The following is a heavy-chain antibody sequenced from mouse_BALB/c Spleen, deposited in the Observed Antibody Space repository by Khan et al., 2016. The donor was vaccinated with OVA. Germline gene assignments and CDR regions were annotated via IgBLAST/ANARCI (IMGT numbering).Heavy chain of an antibody. Sequence: QFQLVQSGPELMQPGESVKISCKASGYTFTNYGMNWVKQAPGKGLKWMGWINAYTREPTYADDFKGRFAFSLETSASTAFLQINTRKKEDTATYCCATGERGGYAMDYWGQGTSVTVSS. D-gene: IGHD2-13*01. CDR2: INAYTREP. J-gene: IGHJ4*01. CDR3: ATGERGGYAMDY. V-gene: IGHV9-3-1*01. CDR1: GYTFTNYG.